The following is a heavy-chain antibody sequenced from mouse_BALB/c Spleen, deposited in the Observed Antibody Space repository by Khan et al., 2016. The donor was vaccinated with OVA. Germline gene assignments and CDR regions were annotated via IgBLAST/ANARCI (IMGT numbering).Heavy chain of an antibody. V-gene: IGHV5-9-3*01. CDR2: ISSGGSYT. CDR3: ATYRSFAY. CDR1: GFTFSSYA. D-gene: IGHD2-14*01. Sequence: EVQGVESGGGLVKPGGSLKLSCAASGFTFSSYAMSWVRQTPEKRLAWVATISSGGSYTYYPDSVKGRFTISRDNAKNTLYLQMSSLRSEDTAMYYCATYRSFAYWGQGTLVTVSA. J-gene: IGHJ3*01.